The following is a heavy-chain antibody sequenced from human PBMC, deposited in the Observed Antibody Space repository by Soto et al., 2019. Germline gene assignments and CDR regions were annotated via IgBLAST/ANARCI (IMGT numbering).Heavy chain of an antibody. D-gene: IGHD5-18*01. CDR3: ARDSGEYSYGYSGYFDY. CDR2: IWYDGSNK. J-gene: IGHJ4*02. Sequence: QVQLVESGGGVVQPGRSLRLSCAASGFTFSSYGMHWVRQAPGKGLEWVAVIWYDGSNKYYADSVKGRFTISRDNSKNTLYLQMNSLRAEDTAVYYCARDSGEYSYGYSGYFDYWGQGTLVTVSS. V-gene: IGHV3-33*01. CDR1: GFTFSSYG.